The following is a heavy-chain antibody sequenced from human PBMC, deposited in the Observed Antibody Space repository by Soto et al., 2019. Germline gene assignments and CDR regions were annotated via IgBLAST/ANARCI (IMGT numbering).Heavy chain of an antibody. CDR2: INPSGGST. CDR3: ARGGMVRGPGYAFDI. Sequence: GASVKVSCKASGYTFTSYYMHWVRQAPGQGLEWMGIINPSGGSTSYAQKFQGRVTMTRDTSTSTVYMELSSLRSEDTAVYYCARGGMVRGPGYAFDIWGQGTMVTVSS. CDR1: GYTFTSYY. V-gene: IGHV1-46*01. J-gene: IGHJ3*02. D-gene: IGHD3-10*01.